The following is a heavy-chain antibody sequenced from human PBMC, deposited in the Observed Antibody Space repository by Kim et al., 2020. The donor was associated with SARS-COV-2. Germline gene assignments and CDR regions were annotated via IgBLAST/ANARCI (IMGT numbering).Heavy chain of an antibody. CDR2: IFYTGKT. D-gene: IGHD2-21*02. V-gene: IGHV4-39*02. CDR3: ARVSGDDCELPDY. CDR1: GAAITGSCYY. Sequence: SETLSLTCSVSGAAITGSCYYWGWIRQAPGKGLEWIGNIFYTGKTYFNPSFKSRVTMSVDTSRNHFSLHLSSLIAADTAVYYCARVSGDDCELPDYWGLGTLVTVSS. J-gene: IGHJ4*02.